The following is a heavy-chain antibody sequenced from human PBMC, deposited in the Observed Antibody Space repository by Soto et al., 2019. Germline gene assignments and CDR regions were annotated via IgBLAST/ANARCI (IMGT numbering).Heavy chain of an antibody. CDR1: GGTFSSYA. CDR3: ASGRGYCSGGSCYSRYFDY. CDR2: IIPIFGTA. J-gene: IGHJ4*02. Sequence: SVKVSCKASGGTFSSYAISWVRQAPGQGLEWMGGIIPIFGTANYAQKFQGRVTITADKSTSTAYMELSSLRSEDTAVYYCASGRGYCSGGSCYSRYFDYWGQGTLVTVSS. V-gene: IGHV1-69*06. D-gene: IGHD2-15*01.